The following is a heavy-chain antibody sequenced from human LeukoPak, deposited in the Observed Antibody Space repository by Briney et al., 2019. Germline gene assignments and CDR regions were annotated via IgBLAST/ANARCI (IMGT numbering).Heavy chain of an antibody. CDR1: GFTFRSYG. CDR3: AKGCGDLVAFDI. V-gene: IGHV3-30*02. D-gene: IGHD4-17*01. CDR2: IRYDGNNK. J-gene: IGHJ3*02. Sequence: GGSLRLSCAASGFTFRSYGMDWVRQAPGKGLEWVAFIRYDGNNKDYGDSVKGRFTISRDNSKNTLYLQMNSLRVEDTAVYYCAKGCGDLVAFDIWGQGTMVTVSS.